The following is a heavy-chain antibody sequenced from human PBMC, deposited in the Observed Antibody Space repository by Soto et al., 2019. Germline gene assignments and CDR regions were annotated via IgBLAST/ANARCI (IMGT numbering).Heavy chain of an antibody. CDR2: INPSGATT. CDR1: GFTFTNYW. D-gene: IGHD4-17*01. J-gene: IGHJ5*02. CDR3: ARDVWDYGANPDH. Sequence: QVQLVQSGAEVKKPGAAVKVACKTSGFTFTNYWMHWVRQAPGQGLEWMGIINPSGATTSYGQKFQGRVTMTRDTSTSTVYMELISLPSEDTAVYYCARDVWDYGANPDHWGQGTLVTVSS. V-gene: IGHV1-46*01.